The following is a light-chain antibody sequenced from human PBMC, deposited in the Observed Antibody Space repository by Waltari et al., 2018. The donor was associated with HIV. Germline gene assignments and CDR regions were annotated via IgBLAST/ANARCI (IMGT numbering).Light chain of an antibody. CDR3: QQYNSWPRT. Sequence: EIEMTQSPATLSVSQGERATISCRASQSVSSNLAWYQQKFGQAPRLLIYDASTRATGIPARFSGSGSRTEFTLTISSLQSEDFAAYYCQQYNSWPRTFGQGTKVEIK. CDR1: QSVSSN. J-gene: IGKJ1*01. CDR2: DAS. V-gene: IGKV3-15*01.